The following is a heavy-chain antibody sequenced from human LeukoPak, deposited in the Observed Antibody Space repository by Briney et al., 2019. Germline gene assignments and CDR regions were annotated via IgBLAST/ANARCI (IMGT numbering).Heavy chain of an antibody. D-gene: IGHD6-13*01. Sequence: GASVKVSCKPSGYNFSNYSISWVRQAPGQGLEWMGWINTDNGNANYAQKVQDRVTLTTDTSTNMAYMEPRSLTGDDTAVYYCARERGSSNWHEAFDIWGQGTMVTVSS. CDR1: GYNFSNYS. CDR2: INTDNGNA. CDR3: ARERGSSNWHEAFDI. V-gene: IGHV1-18*01. J-gene: IGHJ3*02.